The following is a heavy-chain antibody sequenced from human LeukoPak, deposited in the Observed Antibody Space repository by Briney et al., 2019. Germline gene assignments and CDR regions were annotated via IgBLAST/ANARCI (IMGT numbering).Heavy chain of an antibody. Sequence: SETLSLTCTVSGGSISTYYWSWIRQPPGKGLEWIGYIYYSGSTDYNPSLKSRVTMSVDTSKNQFSLNLSSVTAADTAVHFCARHLYYYYGMDVWGHGTTVTVSS. CDR2: IYYSGST. J-gene: IGHJ6*02. CDR3: ARHLYYYYGMDV. V-gene: IGHV4-59*08. CDR1: GGSISTYY.